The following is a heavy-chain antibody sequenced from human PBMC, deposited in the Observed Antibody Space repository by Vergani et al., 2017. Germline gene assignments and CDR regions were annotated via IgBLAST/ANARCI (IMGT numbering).Heavy chain of an antibody. Sequence: QVQLQESGPGLVKPSETLSLTCTVSGGSISSYYWSWIRQPPGKGLEWIGYIYYSGSTNYNPSLKSRVTISVDTSKNQFSLKLSSVTAADTAVYYCASSYYDILTGYSSPNWFDPWGQGTLVTVSS. CDR2: IYYSGST. CDR1: GGSISSYY. J-gene: IGHJ5*02. CDR3: ASSYYDILTGYSSPNWFDP. D-gene: IGHD3-9*01. V-gene: IGHV4-59*01.